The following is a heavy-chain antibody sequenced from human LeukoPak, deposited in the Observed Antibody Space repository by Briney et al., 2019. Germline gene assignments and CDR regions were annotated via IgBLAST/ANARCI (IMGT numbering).Heavy chain of an antibody. J-gene: IGHJ3*02. D-gene: IGHD3-22*01. V-gene: IGHV3-7*05. CDR3: ARDRGPYDSSGYYPYDAFDI. Sequence: GGSLRLSCAASGFTFSSHWLCWLRQAPGKGLEWVANIKQGGSERYYVDSVKGRFTISRDNAKNSLFLQMNSLRAEDTALYYCARDRGPYDSSGYYPYDAFDIWGQGTMVTVSS. CDR2: IKQGGSER. CDR1: GFTFSSHW.